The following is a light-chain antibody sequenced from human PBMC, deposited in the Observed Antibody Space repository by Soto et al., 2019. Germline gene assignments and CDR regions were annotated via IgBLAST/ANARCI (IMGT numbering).Light chain of an antibody. CDR3: QQYYSFPWT. J-gene: IGKJ1*01. CDR2: AAS. Sequence: DIHMTQSPSTLSSSVGDTVTVTFLASQSVSGWLAWYQQKPGKAPELLIYAASTLQSGVPSRFSGSGSGTDFTLTISCLQSEDFATYYCQQYYSFPWTFGQGTKVDIK. V-gene: IGKV1-5*01. CDR1: QSVSGW.